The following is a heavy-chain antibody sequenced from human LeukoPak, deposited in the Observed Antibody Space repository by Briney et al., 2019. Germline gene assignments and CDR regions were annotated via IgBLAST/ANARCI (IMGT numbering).Heavy chain of an antibody. CDR3: AKDFRRGGPFDY. Sequence: GGSLRLSCAASGFTFSTFSMNWVRQAPGKGLEWVSSISGRSNYIFYADSVKGRFTISRDNAENSLYLLLNSLRAEDTAVYYCAKDFRRGGPFDYWGQGTLVTVSS. CDR1: GFTFSTFS. CDR2: ISGRSNYI. D-gene: IGHD3-16*01. V-gene: IGHV3-21*04. J-gene: IGHJ4*02.